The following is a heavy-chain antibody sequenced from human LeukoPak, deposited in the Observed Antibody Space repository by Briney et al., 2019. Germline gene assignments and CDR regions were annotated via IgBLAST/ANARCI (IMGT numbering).Heavy chain of an antibody. D-gene: IGHD3-16*01. J-gene: IGHJ6*02. CDR3: RRFGVEYDMDV. V-gene: IGHV4-59*11. CDR2: IHYSEKT. CDR1: GVSINGHY. Sequence: SETLSLTCSVYGVSINGHYWTWLRPPPGEGLECIGQIHYSEKTDYNHSLRSRITITVDTSKTQISQTVTSVTAPDPAVYLCRRFGVEYDMDVWGRGRTVTVS.